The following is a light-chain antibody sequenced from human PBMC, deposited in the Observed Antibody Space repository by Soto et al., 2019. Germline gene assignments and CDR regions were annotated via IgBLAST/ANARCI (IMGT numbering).Light chain of an antibody. CDR1: SSDVGGYNY. CDR2: EVS. V-gene: IGLV2-14*03. CDR3: TSFTSSNTWV. J-gene: IGLJ3*02. Sequence: QSALTQPASVSGSPGQSITISCTGTSSDVGGYNYVSWFQQHPGKAPKLTIYEVSNRPSGVSNRFSGSKSGYTASLTISELQAEDEADYYCTSFTSSNTWVFGGGTKVTVL.